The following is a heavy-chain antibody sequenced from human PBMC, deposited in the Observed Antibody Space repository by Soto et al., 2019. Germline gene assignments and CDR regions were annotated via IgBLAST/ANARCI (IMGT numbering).Heavy chain of an antibody. CDR2: IYHSGSS. CDR3: ARQLFISDYFYYFDY. J-gene: IGHJ4*02. D-gene: IGHD4-17*01. Sequence: SETLSLTCTVSGYSISSGYYWGWIRQPPGKGLEWIGSIYHSGSSYYNPSLKSRVTILVDTSKNQFSLKLSSVTTADTAVYNCARQLFISDYFYYFDYWGQGALVTVSS. CDR1: GYSISSGYY. V-gene: IGHV4-38-2*02.